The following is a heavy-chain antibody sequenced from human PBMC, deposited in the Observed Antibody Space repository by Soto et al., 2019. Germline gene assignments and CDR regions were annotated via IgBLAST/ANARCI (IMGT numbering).Heavy chain of an antibody. Sequence: QVQLVESGGGVVQPGRSLRLSCAASGFTFSSYGMHWVRQAPGKGLEWVAVIWYDGSKKYYVDSVKGRLTISRDNSKNTLYLQMNSLRAEDTAVYYCAREPSSGYFAYWGQGTLVTVSS. D-gene: IGHD3-22*01. CDR2: IWYDGSKK. J-gene: IGHJ4*02. CDR1: GFTFSSYG. V-gene: IGHV3-33*01. CDR3: AREPSSGYFAY.